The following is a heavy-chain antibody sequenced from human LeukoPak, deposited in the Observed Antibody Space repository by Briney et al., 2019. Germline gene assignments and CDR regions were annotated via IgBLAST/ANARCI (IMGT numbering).Heavy chain of an antibody. D-gene: IGHD3-10*01. Sequence: SVRVSCKASGYTFTGYYMHWVRQAPGQGLEGMGGIIPILGTANYTQKFQGRVTITADESKSTASMELSSLRSEDTAVYYCAREVPMFRGVMGNWFDPWGQGTLVTVSS. V-gene: IGHV1-69*13. J-gene: IGHJ5*02. CDR3: AREVPMFRGVMGNWFDP. CDR1: GYTFTGYY. CDR2: IIPILGTA.